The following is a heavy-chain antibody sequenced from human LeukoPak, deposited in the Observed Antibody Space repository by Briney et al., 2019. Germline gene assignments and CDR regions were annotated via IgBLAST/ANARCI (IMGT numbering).Heavy chain of an antibody. V-gene: IGHV1-2*02. J-gene: IGHJ3*02. CDR1: GYTFTGYY. D-gene: IGHD1-26*01. Sequence: GASVKVSCKASGYTFTGYYMHWVRQAPGQGLEWMGWINPNSGGTDYAQKFQGRVTVTRDTSMSTVYMEMSRLRSDDTAVYYCARVSKWGLEAFDIWGQGTKVTV. CDR3: ARVSKWGLEAFDI. CDR2: INPNSGGT.